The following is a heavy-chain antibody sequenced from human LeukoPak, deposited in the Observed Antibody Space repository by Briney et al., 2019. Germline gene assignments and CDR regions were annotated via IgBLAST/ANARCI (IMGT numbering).Heavy chain of an antibody. J-gene: IGHJ4*02. Sequence: ASVKVSCKASGYTFTGYYMHWVRQAPGQGLEWMGWINPNSGGTNYAQKCQGRVTMTRDTSISTAYMELSRLRSDDTAVYYCATLLGGGYCSGGSCRYYFDYWGQGTLVTVSS. CDR1: GYTFTGYY. CDR3: ATLLGGGYCSGGSCRYYFDY. V-gene: IGHV1-2*02. CDR2: INPNSGGT. D-gene: IGHD2-15*01.